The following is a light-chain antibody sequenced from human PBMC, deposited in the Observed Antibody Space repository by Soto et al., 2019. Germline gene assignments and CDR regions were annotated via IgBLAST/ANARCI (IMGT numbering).Light chain of an antibody. CDR3: QQYGSSQS. Sequence: EIVLTQSPGTLSLSPGARATLSCRASQSVSSSYLAWYQQKPGQAPRLLIYGASSRATGIPDRFSGSGSGTDFTLTISTLEPEDFAVYYCQQYGSSQSFGQGTKVEIK. CDR2: GAS. CDR1: QSVSSSY. J-gene: IGKJ1*01. V-gene: IGKV3-20*01.